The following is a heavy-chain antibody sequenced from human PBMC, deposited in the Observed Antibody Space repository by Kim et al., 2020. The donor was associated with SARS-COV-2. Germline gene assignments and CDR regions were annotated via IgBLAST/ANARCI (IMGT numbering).Heavy chain of an antibody. J-gene: IGHJ6*02. V-gene: IGHV4-61*02. CDR3: ARRGIYYYYGMDV. Sequence: SETLSLTCTVSGGSISSGSYYWSWIRQPAGKGLEWIGRIYTSGSTNYNPSLKSRVTISVDTSKNQFSLKLSSVTAADTAVYYCARRGIYYYYGMDVWGQGTTVTVSS. CDR2: IYTSGST. CDR1: GGSISSGSYY. D-gene: IGHD3-10*01.